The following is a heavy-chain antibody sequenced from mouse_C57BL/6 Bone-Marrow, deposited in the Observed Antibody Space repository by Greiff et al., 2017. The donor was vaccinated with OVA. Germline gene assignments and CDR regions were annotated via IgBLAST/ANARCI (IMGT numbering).Heavy chain of an antibody. CDR2: ISYDGSN. Sequence: ESGPGLVKPSQSLSLTCSVTGYSITSGYYWNWIRQFPGNKLEWMGYISYDGSNNYNPSLKNRISITRDTSKNQFFLKLNSVTTEDTATYYGARDGTTVVAHFDYWGQGTTLTVSS. J-gene: IGHJ2*01. CDR1: GYSITSGYY. CDR3: ARDGTTVVAHFDY. V-gene: IGHV3-6*01. D-gene: IGHD1-1*01.